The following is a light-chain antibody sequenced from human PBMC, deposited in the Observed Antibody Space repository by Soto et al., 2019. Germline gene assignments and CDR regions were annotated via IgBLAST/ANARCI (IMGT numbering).Light chain of an antibody. V-gene: IGKV1-5*03. Sequence: DIQMTQSPSTLSASVGDRVTISCRASQSLSSWLAWYQQKPGKAPKLLIYKASTLESGVPSRFSGSGSGTEFTLTISSLQPDDFATDYCQQYSGYPWTFGQGTKVEIK. J-gene: IGKJ1*01. CDR1: QSLSSW. CDR2: KAS. CDR3: QQYSGYPWT.